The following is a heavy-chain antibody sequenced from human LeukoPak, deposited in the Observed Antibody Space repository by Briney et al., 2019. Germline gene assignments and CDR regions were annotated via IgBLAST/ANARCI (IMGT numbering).Heavy chain of an antibody. CDR1: GGSISSHY. D-gene: IGHD6-6*01. CDR2: IYYSGST. V-gene: IGHV4-59*11. Sequence: PSETLSLTCTVSGGSISSHYWSWIRQPPGKGLEWIGYIYYSGSTNYNPSLKSRVTISVDTSKNQFSLKLSSVTAAVTAVYYCARGSIAARHWGQGTLVTVSS. J-gene: IGHJ4*02. CDR3: ARGSIAARH.